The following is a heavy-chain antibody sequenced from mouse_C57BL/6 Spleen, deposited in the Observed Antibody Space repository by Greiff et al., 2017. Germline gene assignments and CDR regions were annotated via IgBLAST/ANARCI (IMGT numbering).Heavy chain of an antibody. D-gene: IGHD1-1*02. CDR1: GYTFTGYW. J-gene: IGHJ1*03. Sequence: QVQLKQSGAELMKPGASVKLSCKATGYTFTGYWIEWVKQRPGHGLEWIGEILPGSGSTNYNEKFKGKATFTADTSSNTAYMQLSSLTTEDSAIYYCARKGGLWSMLGWYFDVWGTGTTVTVSS. V-gene: IGHV1-9*01. CDR2: ILPGSGST. CDR3: ARKGGLWSMLGWYFDV.